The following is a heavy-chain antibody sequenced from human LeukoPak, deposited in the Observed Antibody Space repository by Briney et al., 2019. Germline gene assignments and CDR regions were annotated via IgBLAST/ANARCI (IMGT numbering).Heavy chain of an antibody. V-gene: IGHV4-4*09. Sequence: SETLSLTCTVSGGSISSYYWSWIRQPPGKGLEWIGYIYTSGSTNYNPSLKSRVTILVDTSKNQFSLKLSSVTAADTAVYYCVRLGINWFDPWGQGTLVTVSS. J-gene: IGHJ5*02. D-gene: IGHD1-26*01. CDR1: GGSISSYY. CDR2: IYTSGST. CDR3: VRLGINWFDP.